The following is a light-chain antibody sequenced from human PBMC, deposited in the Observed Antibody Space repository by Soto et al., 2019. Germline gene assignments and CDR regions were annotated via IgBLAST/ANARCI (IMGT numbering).Light chain of an antibody. V-gene: IGKV3-15*01. CDR2: GAS. Sequence: EIVMTQSPATLSVSPGERATLSCRASQSINNNLAWYQQQHGQGPQLLIYGASSSATGTPARCSGSGSGTGFTLTSSNLQSEDFAIYYCQQYNDWPLTFGGGTKVEIK. J-gene: IGKJ4*01. CDR3: QQYNDWPLT. CDR1: QSINNN.